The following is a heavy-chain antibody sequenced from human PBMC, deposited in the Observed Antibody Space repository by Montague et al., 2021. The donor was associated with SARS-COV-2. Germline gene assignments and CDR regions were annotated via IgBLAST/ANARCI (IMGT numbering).Heavy chain of an antibody. CDR1: GGSISPYY. J-gene: IGHJ2*01. CDR2: TSYSGST. Sequence: SETLSLTCTVSGGSISPYYWSWIRQSPGKGLECIGYTSYSGSTDYNPSLKSRVTISIDTSKNQFSLSLRSVTAADTALYYCARLPPNGRWYLDLWGRGTLVTVSS. D-gene: IGHD2-8*01. CDR3: ARLPPNGRWYLDL. V-gene: IGHV4-59*01.